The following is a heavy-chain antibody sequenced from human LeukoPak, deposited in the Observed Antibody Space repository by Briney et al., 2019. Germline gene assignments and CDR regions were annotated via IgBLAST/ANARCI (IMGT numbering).Heavy chain of an antibody. CDR1: GFTFDDYG. D-gene: IGHD1-26*01. V-gene: IGHV3-20*04. Sequence: RSGGSLRLSCAASGFTFDDYGMSWVRQVPGKGLEWVSGINWNGGSTGYADSVKGRFTISRDNAKNSLYLQMNSLRAEDTAFYYCAREGESGSYFDYWGQGTLATVSS. J-gene: IGHJ4*02. CDR2: INWNGGST. CDR3: AREGESGSYFDY.